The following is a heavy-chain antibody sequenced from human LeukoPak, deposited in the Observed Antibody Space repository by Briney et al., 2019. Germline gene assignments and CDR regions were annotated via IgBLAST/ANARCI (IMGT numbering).Heavy chain of an antibody. CDR2: IWYDGSNK. Sequence: PGRSLRLSCAASGFTFSSYGIHWVRQAPGKGLAWVAVIWYDGSNKFYADSVKGRFTISRDNSKNTLYLQMNSLRAEDTAVYYCARENCSSTSCYDDYYYGMDVWGQGATVTVSS. V-gene: IGHV3-33*01. CDR3: ARENCSSTSCYDDYYYGMDV. CDR1: GFTFSSYG. J-gene: IGHJ6*02. D-gene: IGHD2-2*01.